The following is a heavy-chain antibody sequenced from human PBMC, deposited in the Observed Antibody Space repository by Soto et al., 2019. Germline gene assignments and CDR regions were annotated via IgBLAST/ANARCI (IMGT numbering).Heavy chain of an antibody. CDR1: GFTFSNAW. D-gene: IGHD6-19*01. CDR3: TNDDGAVAGSIDY. Sequence: PGGSLRLSCAASGFTFSNAWMNWVRQAPGKGLEWVGRIKSKTDGGTTDYAAPVKGRFTISRDDSKNTLYLQMNSLKTEDTAVYYCTNDDGAVAGSIDYRGQGTLVTVSS. J-gene: IGHJ4*02. V-gene: IGHV3-15*07. CDR2: IKSKTDGGTT.